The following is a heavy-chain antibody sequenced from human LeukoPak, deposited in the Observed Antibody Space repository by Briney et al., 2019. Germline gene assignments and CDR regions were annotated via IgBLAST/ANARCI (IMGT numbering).Heavy chain of an antibody. CDR1: GYTFTTYD. CDR2: MNPNSGNT. CDR3: ATDDGITGTTGS. J-gene: IGHJ5*02. D-gene: IGHD1-7*01. V-gene: IGHV1-8*01. Sequence: ASVKVSCKASGYTFTTYDINWVRQATGQGLEWMGWMNPNSGNTGYTQKFQGRVTMTEDTSTDTAYMELSSLRSEDTAVYYCATDDGITGTTGSWGQGTLVTVSS.